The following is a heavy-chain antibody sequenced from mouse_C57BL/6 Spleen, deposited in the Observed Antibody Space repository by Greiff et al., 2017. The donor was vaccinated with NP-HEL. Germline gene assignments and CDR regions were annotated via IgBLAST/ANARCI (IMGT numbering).Heavy chain of an antibody. V-gene: IGHV1-53*01. CDR2: INPSNGGT. J-gene: IGHJ4*01. CDR1: GYTFTSYW. D-gene: IGHD1-1*01. CDR3: AREDYYGSGAMDY. Sequence: QVQLQQPGPELVKPGASVKLSCKASGYTFTSYWMHWVKQRPGQGLEWIGNINPSNGGTNYNEQFQSKATLTVDKSSSTAYMQLSSLTSEDSAVYYGAREDYYGSGAMDYWGQGTSVTVSS.